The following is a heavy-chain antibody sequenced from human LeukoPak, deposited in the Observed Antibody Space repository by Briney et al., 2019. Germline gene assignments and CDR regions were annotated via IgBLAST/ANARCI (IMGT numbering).Heavy chain of an antibody. D-gene: IGHD2-15*01. Sequence: GGSLRLSCAASGFTFSSYGMHWVRQAPGKGLEWVAVISYDGSNKYYADSVRGRFTISRDNSKNTLYLQMNSLRAEDTAVYYCATERRYCSGSFCFAFDIWGQGTAVIVSS. V-gene: IGHV3-30*03. CDR2: ISYDGSNK. J-gene: IGHJ3*02. CDR3: ATERRYCSGSFCFAFDI. CDR1: GFTFSSYG.